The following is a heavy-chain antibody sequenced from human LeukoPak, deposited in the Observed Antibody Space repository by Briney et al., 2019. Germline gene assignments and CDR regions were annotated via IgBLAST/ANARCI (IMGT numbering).Heavy chain of an antibody. J-gene: IGHJ4*02. Sequence: GGSLRLSCAASGFTFSSYSMNWGRHAPGKGLEWVSSISSSSSYIYYADSVKGRFTISRDNAKNSLYLQMNSLRPEETAVYYCARSFLQGPTDHFDYWGQGTLVTVSS. CDR3: ARSFLQGPTDHFDY. CDR1: GFTFSSYS. V-gene: IGHV3-21*01. CDR2: ISSSSSYI. D-gene: IGHD3-3*01.